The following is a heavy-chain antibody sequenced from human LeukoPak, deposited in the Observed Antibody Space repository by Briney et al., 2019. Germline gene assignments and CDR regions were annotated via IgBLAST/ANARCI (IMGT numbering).Heavy chain of an antibody. CDR2: INHSGST. J-gene: IGHJ4*02. Sequence: PSETLSLTCAVYGGPFSGYYWSWIRQPPGKGLEWIGEINHSGSTNYNPSLKSRVTISVDTSKNQFSLKLSSVTAADTAVYYCARGIFFPKYYFDYWGQGTLVTVSS. CDR3: ARGIFFPKYYFDY. CDR1: GGPFSGYY. V-gene: IGHV4-34*01. D-gene: IGHD3-9*01.